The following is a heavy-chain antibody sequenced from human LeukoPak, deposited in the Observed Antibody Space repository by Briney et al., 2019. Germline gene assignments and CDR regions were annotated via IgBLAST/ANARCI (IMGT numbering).Heavy chain of an antibody. V-gene: IGHV4-61*02. CDR2: IYTNGNT. CDR1: GASISSGSSY. Sequence: SETLSLTCTVSGASISSGSSYWSWIRQPAGTGLDWIGRIYTNGNTNYNPSLKSRVTISVDTSKNQFSLKLSSVTAADTAVYYCARSHYYDSSGYYYWGQGTLVTVSS. CDR3: ARSHYYDSSGYYY. D-gene: IGHD3-22*01. J-gene: IGHJ4*02.